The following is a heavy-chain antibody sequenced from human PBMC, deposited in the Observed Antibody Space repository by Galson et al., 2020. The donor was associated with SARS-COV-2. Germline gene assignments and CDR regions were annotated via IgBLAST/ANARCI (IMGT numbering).Heavy chain of an antibody. D-gene: IGHD1-26*01. CDR1: GFTFSSYS. CDR3: ARENSGSYYGYYYYGMDV. V-gene: IGHV3-21*01. J-gene: IGHJ6*02. Sequence: NSGGSLRLSCAASGFTFSSYSMNWVRQAPGKGLEWVSSRSSSSSYIYYADSVKGRFTISRDNAKNSLYLQMNSLRAEDTAVYYCARENSGSYYGYYYYGMDVWGQGTTVTVSS. CDR2: RSSSSSYI.